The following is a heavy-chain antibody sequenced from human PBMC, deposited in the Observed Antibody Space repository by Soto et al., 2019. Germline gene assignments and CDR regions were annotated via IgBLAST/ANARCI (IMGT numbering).Heavy chain of an antibody. CDR1: GGSISSSNW. CDR2: IYHSGST. Sequence: PSETLSLTCAVSGGSISSSNWWSWVRQPPGKGLEWIGEIYHSGSTNYNPSLKSRVTISVDKSKNQFSLKLSSVTAADTAVYYCARVVWEERTEYSSGLYAFDIWGQGTMVTVSS. V-gene: IGHV4-4*02. J-gene: IGHJ3*02. D-gene: IGHD6-19*01. CDR3: ARVVWEERTEYSSGLYAFDI.